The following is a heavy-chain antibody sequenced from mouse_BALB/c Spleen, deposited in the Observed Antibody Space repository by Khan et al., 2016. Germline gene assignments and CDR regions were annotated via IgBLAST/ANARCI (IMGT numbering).Heavy chain of an antibody. J-gene: IGHJ3*01. D-gene: IGHD4-1*01. CDR2: ISYSGST. CDR1: GCSITSDYA. V-gene: IGHV3-2*02. Sequence: EVQLQESGPGLVKPSQSLSLTCTVTGCSITSDYAWNWIRQFPGNKLEWMGYISYSGSTSYNPSLKSRISITRDTSKNQFFLRLNSVTTEDTATYYCAEKLGWFAYWGQGTLVTVSA. CDR3: AEKLGWFAY.